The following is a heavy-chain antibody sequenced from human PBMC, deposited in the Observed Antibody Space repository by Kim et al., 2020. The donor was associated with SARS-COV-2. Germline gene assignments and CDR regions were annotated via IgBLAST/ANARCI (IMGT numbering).Heavy chain of an antibody. D-gene: IGHD1-1*01. Sequence: GESLKISCKGSGYSFTSYWIGWVRQMPGKGLEWMGIIYPGDSDTRYSPSFQGQVTISADKSISTAYLQWSSLKASDTAMYYCARSARRLERLIGRTHDAFDIWGQGTMVTVSS. CDR2: IYPGDSDT. J-gene: IGHJ3*02. CDR1: GYSFTSYW. CDR3: ARSARRLERLIGRTHDAFDI. V-gene: IGHV5-51*01.